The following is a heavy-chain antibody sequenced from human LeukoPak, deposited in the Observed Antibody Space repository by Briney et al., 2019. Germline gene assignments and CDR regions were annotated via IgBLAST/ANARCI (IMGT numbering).Heavy chain of an antibody. V-gene: IGHV4-59*08. CDR2: IYYSGST. Sequence: KTSETLSLTCTVSGGSISSYYWSWIRQPPGKGLEWIGYIYYSGSTNYNPSLKSRVTISVDTSKNQFSLKLSSVTAADTAVYYCARSSLYGLGSYYNYPEYFQHWGQGTLVTVSS. J-gene: IGHJ1*01. CDR3: ARSSLYGLGSYYNYPEYFQH. CDR1: GGSISSYY. D-gene: IGHD3-10*01.